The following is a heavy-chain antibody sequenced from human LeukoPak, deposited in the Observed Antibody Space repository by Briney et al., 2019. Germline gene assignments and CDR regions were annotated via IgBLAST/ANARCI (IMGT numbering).Heavy chain of an antibody. D-gene: IGHD2-8*01. V-gene: IGHV3-43*01. Sequence: GGSLRLSCAASGFIFDDYTFHWVRQAPGKGLEWVSLISRDGGSTYYADSVKGRFTIPSDNSKNSLYLHMNSLRTEDTALFYCTKDRYCTTTFCPLDYWGQGTLVPVSS. CDR2: ISRDGGST. CDR1: GFIFDDYT. J-gene: IGHJ4*02. CDR3: TKDRYCTTTFCPLDY.